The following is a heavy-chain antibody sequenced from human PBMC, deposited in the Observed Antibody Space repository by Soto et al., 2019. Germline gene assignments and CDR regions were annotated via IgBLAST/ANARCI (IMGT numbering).Heavy chain of an antibody. J-gene: IGHJ6*02. CDR1: GGSISSSSYY. CDR3: ARPHHAYCSGGSCYSKYYYYGMDV. CDR2: IYYSGST. V-gene: IGHV4-39*01. D-gene: IGHD2-15*01. Sequence: SETLSLTCTVSGGSISSSSYYWGWIRQPPGKGLEWIGSIYYSGSTYYNPSLKSRVTISVDTSKNQFSLKLSSVTAADTAVYYCARPHHAYCSGGSCYSKYYYYGMDVWGQGTTVTVSS.